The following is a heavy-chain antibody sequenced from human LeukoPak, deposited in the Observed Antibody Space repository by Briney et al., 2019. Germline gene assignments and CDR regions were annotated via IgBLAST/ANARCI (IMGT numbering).Heavy chain of an antibody. J-gene: IGHJ4*02. CDR1: GFTFSSYE. CDR2: ISSSGSTI. Sequence: GGSLRLSCAASGFTFSSYEMNWVRQAPGKGLEWVSYISSSGSTIYYADSVKGRFTISRDNAKNSLYLQMNSLRAEDTAVYYCAKDLFGMITFGGVIVPLDYWGQGTLVTVSS. CDR3: AKDLFGMITFGGVIVPLDY. V-gene: IGHV3-48*03. D-gene: IGHD3-16*02.